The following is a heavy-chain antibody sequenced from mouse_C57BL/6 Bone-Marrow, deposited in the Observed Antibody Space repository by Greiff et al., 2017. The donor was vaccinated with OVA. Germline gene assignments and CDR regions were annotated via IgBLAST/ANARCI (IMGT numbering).Heavy chain of an antibody. CDR2: IYWDDDK. CDR3: ARSTYYGYDWFAY. Sequence: QVTLKESGPGILQSSQTLSLTCSFSGFSLSTSGMGVSWIRQPSGKGLEWLAHIYWDDDKRYNPSLKSRLTISKDTSRNQVFLKITSVDTADTATYYCARSTYYGYDWFAYWGQGTLVTVSA. V-gene: IGHV8-12*01. J-gene: IGHJ3*01. CDR1: GFSLSTSGMG. D-gene: IGHD2-9*01.